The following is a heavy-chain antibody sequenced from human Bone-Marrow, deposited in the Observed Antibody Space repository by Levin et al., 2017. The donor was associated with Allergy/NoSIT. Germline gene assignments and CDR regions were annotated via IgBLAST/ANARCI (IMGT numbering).Heavy chain of an antibody. CDR1: GFTFSSYG. CDR2: IAKTSRFI. CDR3: ARDRTISRSYFDY. D-gene: IGHD1-1*01. Sequence: PGGSLRLSCAASGFTFSSYGMNWVRQAPGKGLEWVSYIAKTSRFIYYTDSVKGRFNVSRDNEKNSVYLEMKNLRPEDTGVYSSARDRTISRSYFDYWGQGALVTVSS. J-gene: IGHJ4*02. V-gene: IGHV3-48*01.